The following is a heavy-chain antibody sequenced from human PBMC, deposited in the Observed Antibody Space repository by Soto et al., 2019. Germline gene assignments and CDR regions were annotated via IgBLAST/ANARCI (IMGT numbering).Heavy chain of an antibody. D-gene: IGHD3-3*01. Sequence: ESLKISCKGSGYSFTSYWISWVRQMPGKGLEWMGRIDPSDSYTNYSPSFQGHVTISADKSISTAYLQWSSLKASDTAMYYCARHYNGYYSAASAFDIWGQGTMVTVSS. J-gene: IGHJ3*02. V-gene: IGHV5-10-1*01. CDR1: GYSFTSYW. CDR2: IDPSDSYT. CDR3: ARHYNGYYSAASAFDI.